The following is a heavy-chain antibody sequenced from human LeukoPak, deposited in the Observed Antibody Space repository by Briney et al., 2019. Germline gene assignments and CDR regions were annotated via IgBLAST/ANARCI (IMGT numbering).Heavy chain of an antibody. CDR1: GFTFSSYA. CDR3: AKLVVVRGYFDY. CDR2: ISGSGGST. D-gene: IGHD3-22*01. Sequence: PGGSLRVSCAASGFTFSSYAMSWVRQVPGMGLDWVSAISGSGGSTYYADSVKGRFTISRDNSKNTLYLQMNSLRAEDTAVYYCAKLVVVRGYFDYWGQGTLVTVSS. V-gene: IGHV3-23*01. J-gene: IGHJ4*02.